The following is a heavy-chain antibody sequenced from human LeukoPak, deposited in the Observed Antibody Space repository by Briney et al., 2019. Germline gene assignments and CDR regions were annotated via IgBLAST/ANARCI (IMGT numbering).Heavy chain of an antibody. V-gene: IGHV4-34*01. J-gene: IGHJ4*02. CDR1: GGSFSGYY. CDR3: ARGHKWFRYLLDY. D-gene: IGHD3-22*01. Sequence: SETLSLTCAVYGGSFSGYYWSWIRQPPAKGLEWIGEINHSGSTNYNPSLKSRITISVDTSKNQFSLKLSSVTAADTAVYYCARGHKWFRYLLDYWGQGTLVTVSS. CDR2: INHSGST.